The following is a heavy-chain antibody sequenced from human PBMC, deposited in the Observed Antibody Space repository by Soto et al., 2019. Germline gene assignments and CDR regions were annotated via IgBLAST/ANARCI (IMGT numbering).Heavy chain of an antibody. D-gene: IGHD3-9*01. Sequence: QLQLQESGPGLVKPSETLSLTCSVSGDSINSDNYYWGWIRQPPGKGLEWIGSIYYRGNTYYNPCLKTRATIPRDTSKFKFSLQLDSVTAADSAGYFCARQEGLATISYYFVYWGQGTLVTVSS. V-gene: IGHV4-39*01. J-gene: IGHJ4*02. CDR3: ARQEGLATISYYFVY. CDR1: GDSINSDNYY. CDR2: IYYRGNT.